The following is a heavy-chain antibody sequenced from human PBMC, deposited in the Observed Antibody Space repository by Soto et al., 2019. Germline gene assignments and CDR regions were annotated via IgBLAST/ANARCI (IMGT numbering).Heavy chain of an antibody. J-gene: IGHJ6*02. CDR3: ARDRAYYDFWSGQNYYYGMDV. Sequence: SVKVSCKASGGTFSSYAISWVRQAPGQGLEWMGGIIPIFGTANYAQKFQGWVTMTRDTPISTAYMELSRLRSDDTAVYYCARDRAYYDFWSGQNYYYGMDVWGQGTTVTVSS. CDR2: IIPIFGTA. D-gene: IGHD3-3*01. CDR1: GGTFSSYA. V-gene: IGHV1-69*05.